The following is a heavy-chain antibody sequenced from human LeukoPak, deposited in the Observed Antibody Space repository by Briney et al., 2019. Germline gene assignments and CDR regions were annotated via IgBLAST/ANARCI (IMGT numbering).Heavy chain of an antibody. D-gene: IGHD5-24*01. CDR1: GFTFSSYS. CDR2: ITSSSSYI. Sequence: GGSLRLSCAASGFTFSSYSMNWVRQAPGKGLEWVSSITSSSSYIYYADSVKGRFTISRDNAKNSLYLQMNSLRAEDTAVYYCARAGRDGYPIDYWGQGTLVTVSS. J-gene: IGHJ4*02. CDR3: ARAGRDGYPIDY. V-gene: IGHV3-21*01.